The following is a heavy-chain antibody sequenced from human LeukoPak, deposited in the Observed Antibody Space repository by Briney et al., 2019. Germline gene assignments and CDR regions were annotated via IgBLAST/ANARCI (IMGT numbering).Heavy chain of an antibody. J-gene: IGHJ5*02. Sequence: PSETLSLTCTVSGGSISSYYWSWIRQPPGKGLEWIGYIYYSGNTNYNPSLKSRVTISVDTSKNQFSLKLSSVTAADTAVYYCARVRGVVPAAIFWFDPWGQGTLVTVSS. CDR2: IYYSGNT. CDR1: GGSISSYY. D-gene: IGHD2-2*01. CDR3: ARVRGVVPAAIFWFDP. V-gene: IGHV4-59*01.